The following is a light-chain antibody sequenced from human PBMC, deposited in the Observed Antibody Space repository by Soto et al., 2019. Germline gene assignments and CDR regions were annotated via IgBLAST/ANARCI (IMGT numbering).Light chain of an antibody. V-gene: IGKV3-20*01. CDR1: QSISNTF. J-gene: IGKJ5*01. CDR3: QQYGSSIT. Sequence: EIVLTQSPGTLSLSPGEGATLSCRASQSISNTFLAWYQQKPGQAPRLLIYGASSRATGTPDRFSGSGSGTDFTLSISRLEPEDFAVFYCQQYGSSITFGQGTRLEIK. CDR2: GAS.